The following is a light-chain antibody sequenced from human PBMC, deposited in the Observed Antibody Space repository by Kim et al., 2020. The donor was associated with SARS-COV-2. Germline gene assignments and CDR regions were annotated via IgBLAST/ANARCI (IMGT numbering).Light chain of an antibody. CDR3: LLSYSGAWV. CDR2: DTG. V-gene: IGLV7-46*01. Sequence: PGETVTLTCRSSTGPVTSSHYPYWFQQRPGQAPRTLISDTGNTHSWTPARFSGSLLGDKAALTLSGAQPEDEADYYCLLSYSGAWVFGGGTQLTVL. CDR1: TGPVTSSHY. J-gene: IGLJ3*02.